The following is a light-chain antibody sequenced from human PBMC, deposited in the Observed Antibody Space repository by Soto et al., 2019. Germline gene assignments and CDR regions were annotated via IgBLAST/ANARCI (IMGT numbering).Light chain of an antibody. CDR3: QHYHYGPST. Sequence: VVSLSPGTLSLSQGERASLSCRASQSVSSSYLAWYQQKPGQAPRLLIYGASSRATGIPDRFSGSGSGTDFTLTISRLEPEDFAVYYCQHYHYGPSTFGQGTKVEI. CDR2: GAS. CDR1: QSVSSSY. J-gene: IGKJ2*01. V-gene: IGKV3-20*01.